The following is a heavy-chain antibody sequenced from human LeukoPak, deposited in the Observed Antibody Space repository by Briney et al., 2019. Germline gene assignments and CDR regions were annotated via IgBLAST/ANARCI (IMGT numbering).Heavy chain of an antibody. CDR3: ARVRSVGGNPHAFNI. Sequence: GGSLRLSCETSGFTFSSYGMHWVRQAPGKGLEWVAVISYDGSNIYYGDSVKGRSTISRDTSKNTLYLQMNSLRAEDTALYYCARVRSVGGNPHAFNIWGQGTMVTVSS. V-gene: IGHV3-30*03. CDR2: ISYDGSNI. J-gene: IGHJ3*02. D-gene: IGHD4-23*01. CDR1: GFTFSSYG.